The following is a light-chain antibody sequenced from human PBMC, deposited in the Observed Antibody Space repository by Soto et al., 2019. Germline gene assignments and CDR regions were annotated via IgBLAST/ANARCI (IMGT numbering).Light chain of an antibody. CDR2: DVS. V-gene: IGLV2-14*01. CDR1: SSDVGGYNY. CDR3: SSYTTSDTRQIV. Sequence: QSALTQPASVSGSPGQSITISCTGTSSDVGGYNYVSWYQQHPGKAPKFMIYDVSNRPSGVSNRFSGSKSGNTASLTISGLHAEDEADYYGSSYTTSDTRQIVFGTGTKVTVL. J-gene: IGLJ1*01.